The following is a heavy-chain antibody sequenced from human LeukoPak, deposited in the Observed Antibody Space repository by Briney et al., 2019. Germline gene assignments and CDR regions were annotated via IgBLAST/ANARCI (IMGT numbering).Heavy chain of an antibody. Sequence: PGGSLRPSCAASGFTFSSCAMSWVRQAPGKGLEWVSAISGSGGSTYYADSVKGRFTISRDNSKNTLYLQMNSLRAEDTAVYYCAKDQLTYYGDYVTAYWGQGTLVTVSS. CDR3: AKDQLTYYGDYVTAY. CDR1: GFTFSSCA. V-gene: IGHV3-23*01. CDR2: ISGSGGST. J-gene: IGHJ4*02. D-gene: IGHD4-17*01.